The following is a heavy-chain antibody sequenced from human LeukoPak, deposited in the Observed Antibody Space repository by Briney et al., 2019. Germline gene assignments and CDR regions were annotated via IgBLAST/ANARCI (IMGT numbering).Heavy chain of an antibody. D-gene: IGHD3-10*01. CDR2: IKSKTDGGTT. V-gene: IGHV3-15*01. CDR3: TTDRGVRGVRNY. J-gene: IGHJ4*02. CDR1: GFTFSNAW. Sequence: GGSLRLSCAASGFTFSNAWMSWVRQAPGKGLEWVGRIKSKTDGGTTDYAAPVKGRFPISRDDSKNTLYLQMHSLKTEDTAVYYCTTDRGVRGVRNYWGQGTLVTVSS.